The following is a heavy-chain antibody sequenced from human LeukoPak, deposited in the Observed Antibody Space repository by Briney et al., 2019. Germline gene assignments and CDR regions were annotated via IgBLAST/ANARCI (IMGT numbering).Heavy chain of an antibody. CDR2: INSDGSST. Sequence: GGSLRLSCAASGFPFSSYWMHWVCQAPGKGLVWVSRINSDGSSTSYADSVKGRFTISRDNAKNTLYLQMNSLRAEDTAVYYCARVALRDSSSTSCYGCWFDPWGQGTLVTVSS. D-gene: IGHD2-2*01. V-gene: IGHV3-74*01. J-gene: IGHJ5*02. CDR1: GFPFSSYW. CDR3: ARVALRDSSSTSCYGCWFDP.